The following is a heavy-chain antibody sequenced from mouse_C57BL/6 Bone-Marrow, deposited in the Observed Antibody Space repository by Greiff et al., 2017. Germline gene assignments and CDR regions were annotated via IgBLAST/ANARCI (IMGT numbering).Heavy chain of an antibody. CDR3: TVDYYGSSWGFAY. Sequence: VQLQQSGAELVRPGASVKLSCTASGFNIKDDYMHWVKQRPEQGLEWIGWIDPENGDTEYASKFQGKATITADTSSNTAYLQLSSLTSEDTAVCYCTVDYYGSSWGFAYWGQGTLVTVSA. J-gene: IGHJ3*01. CDR1: GFNIKDDY. CDR2: IDPENGDT. V-gene: IGHV14-4*01. D-gene: IGHD1-1*01.